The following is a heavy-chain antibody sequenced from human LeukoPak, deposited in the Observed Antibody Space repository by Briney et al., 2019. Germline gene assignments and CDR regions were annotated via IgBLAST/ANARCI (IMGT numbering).Heavy chain of an antibody. D-gene: IGHD4-17*01. CDR3: ARDGDDHGLFDY. V-gene: IGHV3-33*01. Sequence: GGSLRLSCAASGFTFSSYGMHWVRQAPGKGLEWVAVIWYDGSNKYYADSVKGRFTISRDNSKNTLYLQMNSLRAEDTAVYYCARDGDDHGLFDYWGQGTLVTVSS. J-gene: IGHJ4*02. CDR2: IWYDGSNK. CDR1: GFTFSSYG.